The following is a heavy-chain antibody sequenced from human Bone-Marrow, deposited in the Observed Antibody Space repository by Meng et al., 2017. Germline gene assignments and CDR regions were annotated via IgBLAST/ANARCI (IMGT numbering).Heavy chain of an antibody. J-gene: IGHJ3*02. CDR2: ISYDGSNK. CDR1: GFTFSSYA. V-gene: IGHV3-30*04. Sequence: GESLKISCAASGFTFSSYAMHWVRQAPGKGLEWVAVISYDGSNKYYADSVKGRFTISRDNSKNTLYLQMNSLRAGDTAVYYCVCLYQRKALPAFVRGDAFDIWGQGTMVTVSS. CDR3: VCLYQRKALPAFVRGDAFDI. D-gene: IGHD3-16*01.